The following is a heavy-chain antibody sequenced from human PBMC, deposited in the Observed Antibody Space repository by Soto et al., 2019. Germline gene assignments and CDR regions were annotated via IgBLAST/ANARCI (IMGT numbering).Heavy chain of an antibody. Sequence: GGSLRLSCAASGFTFSSYAMHWVRQAPGKGLEWVAVISYDGSNKYYADSVKGRFTISRDNSKNTLYLQMNSLRAEDTAVYYCARDFQYCYGSYYYYGMDAWGQVTTVTVSS. D-gene: IGHD5-18*01. CDR2: ISYDGSNK. V-gene: IGHV3-30-3*01. CDR1: GFTFSSYA. J-gene: IGHJ6*02. CDR3: ARDFQYCYGSYYYYGMDA.